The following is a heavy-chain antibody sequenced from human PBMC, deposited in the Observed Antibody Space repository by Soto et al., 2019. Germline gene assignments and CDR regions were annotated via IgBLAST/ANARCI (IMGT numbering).Heavy chain of an antibody. Sequence: QVQLVQSGAEVKKPGASVKVSCKASGYTFTSYGISWVRQAPGQGLEWMGWIIPIFGTANYAQKFQGRVTITADESTSTAYMELSSLRSEDTAVYYCASSRMTTVTTPFDYWGQGTLVTVSS. D-gene: IGHD4-17*01. V-gene: IGHV1-69*13. CDR1: GYTFTSYG. J-gene: IGHJ4*02. CDR2: IIPIFGTA. CDR3: ASSRMTTVTTPFDY.